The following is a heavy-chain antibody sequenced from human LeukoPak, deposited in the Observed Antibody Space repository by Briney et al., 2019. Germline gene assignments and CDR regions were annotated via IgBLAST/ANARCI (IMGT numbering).Heavy chain of an antibody. J-gene: IGHJ4*02. V-gene: IGHV4-34*01. D-gene: IGHD3-22*01. Sequence: ASETLSLTCAVYGGSFSAYYWSWLRQPPGKGLEWIGEINHSGSTNYNPSLKSRVAISVDTSRNQFSLRLSSVTAADTAVYYCARGQRITMTDWGQGTLVTVSS. CDR3: ARGQRITMTD. CDR2: INHSGST. CDR1: GGSFSAYY.